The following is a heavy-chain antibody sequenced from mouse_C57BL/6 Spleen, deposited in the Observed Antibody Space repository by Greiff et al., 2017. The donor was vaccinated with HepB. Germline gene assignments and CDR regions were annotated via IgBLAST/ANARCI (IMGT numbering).Heavy chain of an antibody. D-gene: IGHD1-1*01. Sequence: EVQLVESGGGLVKPGGSLKLSCAASGFTFSSYAMSWVRQTPEKRLEWVATISDGGSYTYYPDNVKGRFTISRDNAKNNLYLQMSHLKSEDTAMYYCARGNYYGSSRYYAMDYWGQGTSVTVSS. CDR1: GFTFSSYA. V-gene: IGHV5-4*01. J-gene: IGHJ4*01. CDR2: ISDGGSYT. CDR3: ARGNYYGSSRYYAMDY.